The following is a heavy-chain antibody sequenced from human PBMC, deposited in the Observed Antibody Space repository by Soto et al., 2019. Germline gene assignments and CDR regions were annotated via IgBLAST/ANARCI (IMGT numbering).Heavy chain of an antibody. D-gene: IGHD6-6*01. Sequence: GGSLRLSCAASGFTFSSYAMIWVRQAPGKGLEWVSGISGSGDGTYYADSVKGRFTISRDDSKNTLYLQMNSLRAEDTAVYYCGKPGRSSYYYYYYMDVWGKGTTVTVSS. CDR3: GKPGRSSYYYYYYMDV. CDR1: GFTFSSYA. CDR2: ISGSGDGT. V-gene: IGHV3-23*01. J-gene: IGHJ6*03.